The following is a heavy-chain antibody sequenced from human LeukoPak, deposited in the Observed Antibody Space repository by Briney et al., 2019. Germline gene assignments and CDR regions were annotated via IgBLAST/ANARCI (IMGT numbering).Heavy chain of an antibody. CDR1: GFTFSSYS. CDR3: ARGSPYSSSWPQGGYYYMDV. Sequence: EESLRLSCAASGFTFSSYSMNWVRQAPGKGLEWVSSISSSSSYIYYADSVKGRFTISRDNAKNSLYLQMNSLRAEDTAVYYCARGSPYSSSWPQGGYYYMDVWGKGTTVTVSS. J-gene: IGHJ6*03. V-gene: IGHV3-21*01. D-gene: IGHD6-13*01. CDR2: ISSSSSYI.